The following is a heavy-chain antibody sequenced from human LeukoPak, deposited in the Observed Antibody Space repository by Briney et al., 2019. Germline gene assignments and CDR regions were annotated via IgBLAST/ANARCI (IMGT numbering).Heavy chain of an antibody. J-gene: IGHJ5*02. V-gene: IGHV4-39*01. CDR3: ASEVSAAGGSWFDP. CDR1: GGSISSSSYY. Sequence: PSETLSLTCTVSGGSISSSSYYWGWIRQPPGKGLEWIGSIYYSGSTYYNPSLKSRVTISVDTSKNQFSLKLSSVTAADTAVYYCASEVSAAGGSWFDPWGQGTLVAVSS. D-gene: IGHD6-13*01. CDR2: IYYSGST.